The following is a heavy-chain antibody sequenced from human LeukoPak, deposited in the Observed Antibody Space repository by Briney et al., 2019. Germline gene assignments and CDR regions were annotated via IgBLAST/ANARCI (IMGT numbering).Heavy chain of an antibody. Sequence: SETLSLTCTVSGGSISSSSYYWGWIRQPPGKGLEWIGTIYYSGSTYYNPSLKSRVTISVDTSNDQFSLKLSSVTAADTAVYYCARDGYSGSYFGSCWFDPWGQGTLVTVSS. D-gene: IGHD1-26*01. CDR3: ARDGYSGSYFGSCWFDP. J-gene: IGHJ5*02. CDR2: IYYSGST. V-gene: IGHV4-39*02. CDR1: GGSISSSSYY.